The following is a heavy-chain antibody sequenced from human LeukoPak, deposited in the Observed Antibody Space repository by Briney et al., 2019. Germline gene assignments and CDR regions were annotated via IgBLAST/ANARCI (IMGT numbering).Heavy chain of an antibody. Sequence: GGSLRLSCAASGFTFSSYGMHWVRRAPGKGLEWVAFIRYDGSNKYYADSVKGRFTISRDNSKNTLYLQMNSLRAEETAVYYCAKLWDYDYVWGSYRPTSDYWGQGTLVTVSS. D-gene: IGHD3-16*02. J-gene: IGHJ4*02. CDR2: IRYDGSNK. V-gene: IGHV3-30*02. CDR3: AKLWDYDYVWGSYRPTSDY. CDR1: GFTFSSYG.